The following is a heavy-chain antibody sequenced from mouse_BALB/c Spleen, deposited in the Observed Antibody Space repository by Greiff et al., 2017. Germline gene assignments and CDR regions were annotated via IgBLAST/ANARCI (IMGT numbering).Heavy chain of an antibody. CDR3: ARGDGNYEAMDY. J-gene: IGHJ4*01. Sequence: EVQLVESGGGLVQPGGSRKLSCAASGFTFSSFGMHWVRQAPEKGLEWVAYISSGSSTIYYADTVKGRFTISRDNPKNTLFLQMTSLRSEDTAMYYCARGDGNYEAMDYWGQGTSVTVSA. CDR1: GFTFSSFG. V-gene: IGHV5-17*02. CDR2: ISSGSSTI. D-gene: IGHD2-1*01.